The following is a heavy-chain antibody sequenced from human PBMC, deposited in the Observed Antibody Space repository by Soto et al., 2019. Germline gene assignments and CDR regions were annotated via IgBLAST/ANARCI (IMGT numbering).Heavy chain of an antibody. CDR3: ARGENELLWFGELFYYYYGMDV. CDR2: INHSGST. Sequence: PSETLSLTCTVSGGSISSGGYYWSWIRQHPGKGLEWIGYINHSGSTNYNPSLKSRVTISVDTSKNQFSLKLSSVTAADTAVYYCARGENELLWFGELFYYYYGMDVWGQGTTVTVSS. CDR1: GGSISSGGYY. V-gene: IGHV4-31*03. D-gene: IGHD3-10*01. J-gene: IGHJ6*02.